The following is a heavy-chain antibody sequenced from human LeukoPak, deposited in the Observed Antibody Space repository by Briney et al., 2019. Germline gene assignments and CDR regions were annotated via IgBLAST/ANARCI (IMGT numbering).Heavy chain of an antibody. V-gene: IGHV4-34*01. CDR2: INHSGST. Sequence: GSLRLSCAASGFTFSSYAMSWVRQPPGKGLEWIGEINHSGSTNYNPSLKSRVTISVDTSKNQFSLKLSSVTAADTAVYYCARRSITMVRGVHYFDYWGQGTLVTVSS. CDR3: ARRSITMVRGVHYFDY. CDR1: GFTFSSYA. J-gene: IGHJ4*02. D-gene: IGHD3-10*01.